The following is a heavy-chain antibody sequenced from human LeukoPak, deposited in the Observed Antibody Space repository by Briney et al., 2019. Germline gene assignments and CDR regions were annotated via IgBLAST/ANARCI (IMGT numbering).Heavy chain of an antibody. Sequence: ASVKVSCKASGYTLTGYYMHWVRQAPGQGLEWMGWINPNSGGTNYAQKFQGRVTMTRDTSISTAYMELSRLRSDDTAVYYCARVTYSSSSDAFDIRGQGTMVTVSS. CDR1: GYTLTGYY. D-gene: IGHD6-6*01. V-gene: IGHV1-2*02. J-gene: IGHJ3*02. CDR3: ARVTYSSSSDAFDI. CDR2: INPNSGGT.